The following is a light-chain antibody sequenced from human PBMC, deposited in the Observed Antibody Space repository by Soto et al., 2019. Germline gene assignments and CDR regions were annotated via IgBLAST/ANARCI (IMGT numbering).Light chain of an antibody. CDR3: QQYYSYPWT. V-gene: IGKV1-8*01. J-gene: IGKJ1*01. CDR2: AAS. Sequence: AIRMTKSPSSFSASTGDRVTITCRASQGISSYLAWYQQKPGKAPKLLIYAASTLQSGVPSRFSGSGSGTDFTLTISCLQSEDFATYYCQQYYSYPWTFGQGTKVDI. CDR1: QGISSY.